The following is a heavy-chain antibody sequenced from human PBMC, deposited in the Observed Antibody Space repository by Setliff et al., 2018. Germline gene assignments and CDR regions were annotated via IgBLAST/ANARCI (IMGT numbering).Heavy chain of an antibody. V-gene: IGHV1-69*13. CDR2: VIPMSTTP. Sequence: SVKVSCKVSGDTFRSYALTWVRQAPGQGLEWMGGVIPMSTTPRYAQKFQGRITITADESTRTVYMELTSLRSEDTAVYYYARDENCSGGTCHIYYHHGMDVWGQGTTVTVSS. CDR3: ARDENCSGGTCHIYYHHGMDV. D-gene: IGHD2-15*01. CDR1: GDTFRSYA. J-gene: IGHJ6*02.